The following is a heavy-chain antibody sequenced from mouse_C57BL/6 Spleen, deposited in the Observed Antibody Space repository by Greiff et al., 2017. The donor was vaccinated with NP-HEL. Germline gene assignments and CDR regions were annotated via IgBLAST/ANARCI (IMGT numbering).Heavy chain of an antibody. CDR1: GYTFTSYW. J-gene: IGHJ4*01. CDR2: IHPNSGST. D-gene: IGHD1-1*01. V-gene: IGHV1-64*01. Sequence: QVQLKQPGAELVKPGASVKLSCKASGYTFTSYWMHWVKQRPGQGLEWIGMIHPNSGSTNYNEKFKSKATLTEDKSSSTAYMQLSSLTSEDSAVYYCARGVITTVVGAMDYWGQGTSVTVSS. CDR3: ARGVITTVVGAMDY.